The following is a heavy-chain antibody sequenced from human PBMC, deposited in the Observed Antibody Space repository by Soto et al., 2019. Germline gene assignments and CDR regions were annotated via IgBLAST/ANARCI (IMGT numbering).Heavy chain of an antibody. V-gene: IGHV5-10-1*01. CDR1: GYSFTSYW. CDR2: IDPSDSYT. D-gene: IGHD1-26*01. J-gene: IGHJ6*02. CDR3: ARPSSSGSYSPYYDYGMQV. Sequence: PGGSLQISCKGSGYSFTSYWISCVRQMPGKGLEWIGMIDPSDSYTNYSPSFQGHVTISADKSIRTGYLQWSSLKASDTAMYYRARPSSSGSYSPYYDYGMQVWGQGTKVTVS.